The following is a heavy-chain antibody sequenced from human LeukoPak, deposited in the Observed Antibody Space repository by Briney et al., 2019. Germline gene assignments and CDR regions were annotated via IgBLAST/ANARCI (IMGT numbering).Heavy chain of an antibody. V-gene: IGHV3-30-3*01. CDR1: GFTFSSYA. CDR2: ISYDGSNK. Sequence: GGSLRLSCAAYGFTFSSYAMHWVRQAPGKGLEWVAVISYDGSNKYYADSVKGRFTISRDNSKNTLYLQMNSLRAEDTAVYYCARDLLYCSGGSCSFDYWGQGTLVTVSS. D-gene: IGHD2-15*01. CDR3: ARDLLYCSGGSCSFDY. J-gene: IGHJ4*02.